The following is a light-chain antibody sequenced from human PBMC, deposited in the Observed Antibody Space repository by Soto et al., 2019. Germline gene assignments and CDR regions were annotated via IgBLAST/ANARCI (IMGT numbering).Light chain of an antibody. CDR3: QQYDSLPLT. Sequence: DIQMTQSPSSLSASVGDSVTITCQATQDIDNFLNWYQQKPGKAPKLLIYDAFNLETGLPSRFSGSGSGTEFIFTISSLQPEDSATYFCQQYDSLPLTFGGGTKVDIK. CDR2: DAF. V-gene: IGKV1-33*01. CDR1: QDIDNF. J-gene: IGKJ4*01.